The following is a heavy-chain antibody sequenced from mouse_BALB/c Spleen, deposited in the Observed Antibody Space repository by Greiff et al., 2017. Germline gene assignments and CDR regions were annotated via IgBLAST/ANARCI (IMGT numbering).Heavy chain of an antibody. CDR2: ISSGSSTI. Sequence: EVKVVESGGGLVQPGGSRKLSCAASGFTFSNFGMHWVRQAPEKGLEWVAYISSGSSTIYYADTVKGRFTISRDNPKNTLFLQMTSLRSEDTAMYYCASRGDYGNFDYWGQGTTLTVSS. D-gene: IGHD2-1*01. CDR1: GFTFSNFG. J-gene: IGHJ2*01. CDR3: ASRGDYGNFDY. V-gene: IGHV5-17*02.